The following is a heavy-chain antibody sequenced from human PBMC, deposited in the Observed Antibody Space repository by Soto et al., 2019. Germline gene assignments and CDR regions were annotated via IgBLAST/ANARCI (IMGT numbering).Heavy chain of an antibody. V-gene: IGHV3-49*03. CDR1: GFTFGDYA. CDR2: IRSKAYGGTT. J-gene: IGHJ4*02. D-gene: IGHD2-8*01. Sequence: PGGSLRLSCTASGFTFGDYAMSWFRQAPGKGLEWVGFIRSKAYGGTTEYAASVKGRFTISRDDSKSIAYLQMNSLKTEDTAVYYCTAGKLYPSLDFDYWGQGALVTVSS. CDR3: TAGKLYPSLDFDY.